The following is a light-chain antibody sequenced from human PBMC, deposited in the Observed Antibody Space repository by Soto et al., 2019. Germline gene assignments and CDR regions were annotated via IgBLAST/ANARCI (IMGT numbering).Light chain of an antibody. CDR3: QQCDSFPLT. CDR1: QGIGSY. Sequence: IPITQSPSSPSASVGDRVTITFPASQGIGSYLAWYQQKPGKAPKLLMYAASTLVSGVPSRFSGSGSGTDFTLTISSLQPEDFATYYCQQCDSFPLTFGGGTKVDIK. V-gene: IGKV1-12*01. J-gene: IGKJ4*01. CDR2: AAS.